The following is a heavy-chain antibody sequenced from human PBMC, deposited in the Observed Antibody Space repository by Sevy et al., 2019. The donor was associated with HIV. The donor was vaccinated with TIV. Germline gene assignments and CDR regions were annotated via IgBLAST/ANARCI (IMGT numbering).Heavy chain of an antibody. CDR1: GFTFSSYP. V-gene: IGHV3-64D*06. Sequence: GGSLRLSCSASGFTFSSYPMHWVRQAPGKGLEYVSLISGSGGSTYYADSVKGRFTISRDNFKKTLYLQMSSLRAEDTAVYYCVTRGGLVGATDFDYWGQGTRVTVSS. CDR2: ISGSGGST. CDR3: VTRGGLVGATDFDY. J-gene: IGHJ4*02. D-gene: IGHD1-26*01.